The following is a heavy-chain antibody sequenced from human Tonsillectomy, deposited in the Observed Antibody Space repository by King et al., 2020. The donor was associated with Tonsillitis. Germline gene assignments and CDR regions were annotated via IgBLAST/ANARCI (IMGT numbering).Heavy chain of an antibody. V-gene: IGHV7-4-1*02. CDR2: IDTNTGNP. J-gene: IGHJ4*02. CDR3: ARYPRTPFVS. D-gene: IGHD2-2*01. Sequence: QLVQSGSELRKPGASVKLSCKASGYSFTGYGINWVRQAPGQGLEWMGAIDTNTGNPTHAQAFTGRFGFSLDTSVSTAYLQINSLKAEDTVVYYCARYPRTPFVSWGQGTLVTVSS. CDR1: GYSFTGYG.